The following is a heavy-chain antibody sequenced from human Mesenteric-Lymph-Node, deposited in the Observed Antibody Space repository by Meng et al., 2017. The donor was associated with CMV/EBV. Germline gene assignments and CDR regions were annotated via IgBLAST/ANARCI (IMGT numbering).Heavy chain of an antibody. CDR3: ARDYYDSSGYSPPYYYYGMDV. CDR1: DGSFTNYY. Sequence: SETLSLTCAIYDGSFTNYYWSWIRQPPGKGLEWIGEINDGGSANYNPSLKSRVTISVDTSKNQFSLKLSSVTAADTAVYYCARDYYDSSGYSPPYYYYGMDVWGQGTTVTVSS. V-gene: IGHV4-34*01. J-gene: IGHJ6*02. CDR2: INDGGSA. D-gene: IGHD3-22*01.